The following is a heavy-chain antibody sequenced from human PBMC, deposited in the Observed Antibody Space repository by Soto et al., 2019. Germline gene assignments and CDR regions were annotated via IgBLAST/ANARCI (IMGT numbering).Heavy chain of an antibody. CDR2: ISYDGSNK. V-gene: IGHV3-30*03. Sequence: ALRLSCAACGLPFSRYGMHGVRQATGKGLEWVAVISYDGSNKYYADSVKGRFTISRDNSKNTLYLQMNSLRAEDTAVYYCARTDGRGWYDFDYCGGGALVTVSS. J-gene: IGHJ4*02. CDR1: GLPFSRYG. D-gene: IGHD6-19*01. CDR3: ARTDGRGWYDFDY.